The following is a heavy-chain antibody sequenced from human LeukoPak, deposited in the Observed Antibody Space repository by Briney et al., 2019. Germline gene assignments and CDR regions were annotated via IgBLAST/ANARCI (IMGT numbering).Heavy chain of an antibody. CDR1: GFTFSSYA. CDR3: ARDQSGWYLKYFQH. D-gene: IGHD6-19*01. V-gene: IGHV3-30-3*01. J-gene: IGHJ1*01. Sequence: GRSLRLSCAASGFTFSSYAMHWVRQAPGKGLEWVAVISYDGSNKYYADSVKGRFTISRDNSKNTLYLQMNSLRAEDTAVYYCARDQSGWYLKYFQHWGQGTLVTVSS. CDR2: ISYDGSNK.